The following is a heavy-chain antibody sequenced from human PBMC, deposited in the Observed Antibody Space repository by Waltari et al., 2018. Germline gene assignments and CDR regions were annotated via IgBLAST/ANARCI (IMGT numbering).Heavy chain of an antibody. J-gene: IGHJ4*02. D-gene: IGHD3-16*01. CDR3: AKGRPGVAGLGGYFDY. V-gene: IGHV3-9*01. CDR2: ISWNSGSR. Sequence: EVQLVESGGGLVQPGRSLRLSCAASGFTFDDYAMHWVRQAPGKGLEWVSGISWNSGSRGYADSVKGRFTISRDNAKNSLYLQMNSLRAEDTALYYCAKGRPGVAGLGGYFDYWGQGTLVTVSS. CDR1: GFTFDDYA.